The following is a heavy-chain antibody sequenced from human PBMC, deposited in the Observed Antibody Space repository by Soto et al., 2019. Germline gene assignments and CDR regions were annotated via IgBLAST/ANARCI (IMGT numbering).Heavy chain of an antibody. V-gene: IGHV4-59*01. Sequence: ASGTVCLSGTVCDGLNITDHWILIRQPPGKGPEWIGYIYYTGSTNYNSSLKSRVTISVDTSKNQFSLKLSSVTAADTAVYYCARGRYDVLTGYYPWSYHYYMDVWGKGTTVTVSS. J-gene: IGHJ6*03. CDR3: ARGRYDVLTGYYPWSYHYYMDV. CDR2: IYYTGST. D-gene: IGHD3-9*01. CDR1: DGLNITDH.